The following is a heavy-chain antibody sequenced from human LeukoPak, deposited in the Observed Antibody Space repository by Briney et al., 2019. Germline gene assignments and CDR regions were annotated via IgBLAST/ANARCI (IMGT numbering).Heavy chain of an antibody. CDR2: MYHSGST. CDR1: GYSISSAYY. CDR3: ARGFRGDNFDY. D-gene: IGHD7-27*01. V-gene: IGHV4-38-2*02. Sequence: TSETLSLTCSVSGYSISSAYYWGWIRQPPGKGLEWIGTMYHSGSTNYNPSLKSRVTISVDTSKNQFSLKLSSVTAADTAVHFCARGFRGDNFDYWGQGTLVTVSS. J-gene: IGHJ4*02.